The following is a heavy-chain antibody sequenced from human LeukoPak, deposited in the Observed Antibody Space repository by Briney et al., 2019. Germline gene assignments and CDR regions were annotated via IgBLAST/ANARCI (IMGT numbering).Heavy chain of an antibody. J-gene: IGHJ4*02. D-gene: IGHD1-26*01. CDR2: ISSSSSYI. CDR1: GFTFSSYS. CDR3: ARAAGATVGY. V-gene: IGHV3-21*01. Sequence: GGSLRLSCAASGFTFSSYSINWVRQAPGKGLEWVSSISSSSSYIYYADSVKGRFTISRDNAKNSLYLQMNSLRAEDTAVYYCARAAGATVGYWGQGTLVTVSS.